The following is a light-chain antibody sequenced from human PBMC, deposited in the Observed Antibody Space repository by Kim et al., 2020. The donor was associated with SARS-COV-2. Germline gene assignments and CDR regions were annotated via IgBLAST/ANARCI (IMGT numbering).Light chain of an antibody. CDR2: KDN. J-gene: IGLJ2*01. Sequence: SYELTQPLSVSVALGQTARISCGGNNIGSKNVHWYQQKPGQAPVLVIYKDNKRPSGIPERFSGSNSGNTATLTISRAQAGDEADYYCQVWDSSTAIFGGGTQLTVL. CDR1: NIGSKN. V-gene: IGLV3-9*01. CDR3: QVWDSSTAI.